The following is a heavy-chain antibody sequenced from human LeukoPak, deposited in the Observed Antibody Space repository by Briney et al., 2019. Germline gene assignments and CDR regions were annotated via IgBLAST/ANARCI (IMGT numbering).Heavy chain of an antibody. CDR3: ARRPSAMAFFDY. CDR2: IYDSGST. J-gene: IGHJ4*02. V-gene: IGHV4-59*08. CDR1: GGSISIYY. D-gene: IGHD5-18*01. Sequence: PSETLSLTCTVSGGSISIYYWSWIRQPPGKGLEWIGYIYDSGSTNYNPSLKSRVTISVDTSKNQFSLKLSSVTAADTAVYYCARRPSAMAFFDYWGQGTLVTVSS.